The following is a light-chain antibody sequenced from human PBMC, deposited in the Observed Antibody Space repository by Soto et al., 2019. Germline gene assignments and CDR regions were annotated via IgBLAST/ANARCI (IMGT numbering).Light chain of an antibody. V-gene: IGKV3-15*01. Sequence: IVLTHSPATLSVSPGERATLSCRASQSVSGDLAWYHHKPGQAPRLLIYDASTRALGTPARFAGSGSGTEFTLTISSLQSEDFAVYFCQQYNYWPITFGQGTRLENK. CDR1: QSVSGD. CDR2: DAS. CDR3: QQYNYWPIT. J-gene: IGKJ5*01.